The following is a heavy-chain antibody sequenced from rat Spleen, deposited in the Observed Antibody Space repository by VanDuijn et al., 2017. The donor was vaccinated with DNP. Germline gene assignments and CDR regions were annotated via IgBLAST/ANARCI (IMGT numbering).Heavy chain of an antibody. V-gene: IGHV2-6*01. CDR3: TRDLNRGGFFDY. J-gene: IGHJ2*01. D-gene: IGHD4-4*01. CDR2: ISSGGST. CDR1: GFSLTSYT. Sequence: QVQLKESGPGLVQPSQTLSLTCTVSGFSLTSYTVSWVRQPPGKGLEWIATISSGGSTYYNSPLKSRLTISRDTSKSQVFLKMNSLQTEDTAIYYCTRDLNRGGFFDYWGQGVMVTVSS.